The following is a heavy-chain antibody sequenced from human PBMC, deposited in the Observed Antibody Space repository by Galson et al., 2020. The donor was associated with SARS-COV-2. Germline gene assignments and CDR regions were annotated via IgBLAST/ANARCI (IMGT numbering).Heavy chain of an antibody. D-gene: IGHD1-7*01. CDR2: ISSKIYGVTT. V-gene: IGHV3-49*01. Sequence: LSLTCTFSGFSIGDYSINWFRNSPDPGLERVGFISSKIYGVTTKHAAPMQGRFRISGNGYSSTAYLHMNSLKTEDTAVYYCASFPDWNFSVTDMDVWGKGTTVSVSS. CDR1: GFSIGDYS. J-gene: IGHJ6*03. CDR3: ASFPDWNFSVTDMDV.